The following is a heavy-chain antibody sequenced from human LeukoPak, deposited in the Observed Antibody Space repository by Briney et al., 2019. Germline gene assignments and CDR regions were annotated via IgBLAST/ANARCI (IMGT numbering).Heavy chain of an antibody. CDR2: INPNSGGT. V-gene: IGHV1-2*02. Sequence: ASVKVSCKASGYTFTGYYMHWVRQAPGQGLEWMGWINPNSGGTNYAQKFQGRVTMTRDTSISTAYTELSRLRSDDTAVYYCARARGVGYCSSTSCAYYGMDVWGQGPRSPSP. D-gene: IGHD2-2*01. J-gene: IGHJ6*02. CDR3: ARARGVGYCSSTSCAYYGMDV. CDR1: GYTFTGYY.